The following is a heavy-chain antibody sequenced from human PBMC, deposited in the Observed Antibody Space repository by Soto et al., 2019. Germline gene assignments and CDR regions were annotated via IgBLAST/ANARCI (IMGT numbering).Heavy chain of an antibody. V-gene: IGHV3-23*01. CDR2: ISGSGGST. Sequence: GGSLRLSCAASGFTFGSYAMSWVRQAPGKGLEWVSAISGSGGSTYYADSVKGRFTISRDNSKNTLYLQMNSLRAEDTAVYYCAKSSCSGGSCYLSYFDYWGQGTLVTVSS. D-gene: IGHD2-15*01. J-gene: IGHJ4*02. CDR3: AKSSCSGGSCYLSYFDY. CDR1: GFTFGSYA.